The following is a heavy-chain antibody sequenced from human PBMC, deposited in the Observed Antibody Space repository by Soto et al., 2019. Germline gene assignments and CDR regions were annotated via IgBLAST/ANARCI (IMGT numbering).Heavy chain of an antibody. J-gene: IGHJ3*02. V-gene: IGHV3-23*01. Sequence: EVQLLESGGGLVQPGGSLRLACAASGFTFSTYGMTWVRQSPGKGLEWVLATSGSGTSTYYADSVRGRFTISRDNSENTLYLQMHSLRVEDTAVYYCAKSMHYDFWSGYSRAFDIWGQGTMVTVSS. CDR3: AKSMHYDFWSGYSRAFDI. CDR2: TSGSGTST. CDR1: GFTFSTYG. D-gene: IGHD3-3*01.